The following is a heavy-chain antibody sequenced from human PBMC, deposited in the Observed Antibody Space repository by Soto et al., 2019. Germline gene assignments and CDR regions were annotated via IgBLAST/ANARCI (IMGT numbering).Heavy chain of an antibody. V-gene: IGHV1-3*05. D-gene: IGHD1-26*01. CDR2: INAGNGTT. J-gene: IGHJ4*02. CDR1: GYTFTSYA. Sequence: QVQLVQSGAEEKKPGASVKVSCKASGYTFTSYAMHWVRQAPGHRFEWMGWINAGNGTTEYSQKFQGRVTITRDTAASTGYMELSSLGSEDTAVYYCASSGSYWGIDYWCQGTLGTVSS. CDR3: ASSGSYWGIDY.